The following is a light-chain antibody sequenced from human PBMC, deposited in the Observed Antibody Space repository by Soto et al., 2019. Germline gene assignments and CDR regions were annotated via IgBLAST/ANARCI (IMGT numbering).Light chain of an antibody. V-gene: IGKV3-11*01. CDR1: QSVSNF. Sequence: EIVLTQSPATLSLSPGERASLTCRASQSVSNFLAWYQHKPGQAPRLLIYDASVRATGVPARFSGSGSGTDFSLTISSLEPEDFAVYYCQQYGSSPEFTFGPGTKVDIK. CDR2: DAS. CDR3: QQYGSSPEFT. J-gene: IGKJ3*01.